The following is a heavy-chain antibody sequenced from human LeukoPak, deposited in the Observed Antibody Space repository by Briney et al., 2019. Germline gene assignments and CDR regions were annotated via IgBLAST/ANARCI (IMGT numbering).Heavy chain of an antibody. V-gene: IGHV1-2*02. J-gene: IGHJ5*02. D-gene: IGHD3-10*01. CDR3: ARDYRITMVRGRHWFDP. CDR2: INPNSGGT. CDR1: GGTFSSYA. Sequence: GASVKVSCKASGGTFSSYAISWVRQAPGQGLEWMGWINPNSGGTNYAQKFQGRVTMTRDTSISTAYMELSRLRSDDTAVYYCARDYRITMVRGRHWFDPWGQGTLVTVSS.